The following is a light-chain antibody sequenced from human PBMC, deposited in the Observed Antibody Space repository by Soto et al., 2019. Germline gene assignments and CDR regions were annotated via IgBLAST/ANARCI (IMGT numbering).Light chain of an antibody. CDR1: SSNIGADHD. CDR3: QSYDRSLSGYV. J-gene: IGLJ1*01. CDR2: GNS. Sequence: QSVLTQPPSVSGAPGQRVTISCTGSSSNIGADHDVHWFQQLPGVAPQLLIFGNSNRPSGVPDRFSGSKSDTSASLAIAGLQAEDEADYYCQSYDRSLSGYVFGTGTKLTVL. V-gene: IGLV1-40*01.